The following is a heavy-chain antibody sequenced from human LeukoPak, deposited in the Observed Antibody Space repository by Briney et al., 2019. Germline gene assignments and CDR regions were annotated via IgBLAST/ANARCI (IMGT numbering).Heavy chain of an antibody. CDR1: GFTFSSYA. J-gene: IGHJ4*02. D-gene: IGHD6-13*01. V-gene: IGHV3-23*01. CDR2: ISGSGGST. Sequence: GGSLRLSCAAFGFTFSSYAMSWVRQAPGKGLEWVSAISGSGGSTYYADSVKGRFTISRDNSKNTLYLQMNRLRAEDTAGYYCANGYTRLYFDYWGQGTLVTVSS. CDR3: ANGYTRLYFDY.